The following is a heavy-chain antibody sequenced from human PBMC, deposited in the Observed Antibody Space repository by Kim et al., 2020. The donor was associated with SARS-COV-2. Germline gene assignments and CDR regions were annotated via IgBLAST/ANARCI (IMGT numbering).Heavy chain of an antibody. CDR2: LHINTLNR. J-gene: IGHJ6*02. D-gene: IGHD6-13*01. CDR3: ARVGSSSWYVDYYYGMDV. CDR1: GYTFTSYA. Sequence: ASVKVSCKASGYTFTSYAMNWVRQAPGPWLSFLGFLHINTLNRTNAQGFTGRFVFSLDTSVSTAYLQISSLKAEDTAVYYCARVGSSSWYVDYYYGMDVWGQGTTVTVSS. V-gene: IGHV7-4-1*02.